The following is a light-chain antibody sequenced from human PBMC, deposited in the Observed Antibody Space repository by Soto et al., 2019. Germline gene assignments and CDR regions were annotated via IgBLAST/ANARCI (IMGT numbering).Light chain of an antibody. CDR1: QSISNY. J-gene: IGKJ1*01. Sequence: DIHMTQSPSSLAASVGDRVTMTCRASQSISNYLNWYQQKPGKAPNLLIYIASNLHSGVPSRFSGSGSGTDFTLAITSLQPEDFATYYCQQSHSGRSFGQGTKVDIK. V-gene: IGKV1-39*01. CDR2: IAS. CDR3: QQSHSGRS.